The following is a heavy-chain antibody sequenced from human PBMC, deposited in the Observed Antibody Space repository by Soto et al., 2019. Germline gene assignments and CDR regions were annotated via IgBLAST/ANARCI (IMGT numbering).Heavy chain of an antibody. V-gene: IGHV1-69*13. CDR3: ARGVHYDSSGYYYFY. CDR1: GGTFSSYA. D-gene: IGHD3-22*01. J-gene: IGHJ4*02. Sequence: AASVKVSCKASGGTFSSYAISWVRQAPGQGLEWMGGIIPIFGTANYAQKFQGRVIITADESTSTAYMELRSLRSEDTAVYYCARGVHYDSSGYYYFYWGQGTLVTVSS. CDR2: IIPIFGTA.